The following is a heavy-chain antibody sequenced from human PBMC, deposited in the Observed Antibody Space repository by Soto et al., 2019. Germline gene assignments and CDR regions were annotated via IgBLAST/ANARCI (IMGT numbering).Heavy chain of an antibody. CDR3: ARGPPGGWYVDY. CDR2: IYYSGST. V-gene: IGHV4-31*03. Sequence: LSLTCTVSGGSISSGGYYWSWIRQHPGKGLEWIGYIYYSGSTYYNPSLKSRVTISVDTSKNQFSLKLSSVTAADTAVYYCARGPPGGWYVDYWGQGTLVTVSS. J-gene: IGHJ4*02. CDR1: GGSISSGGYY. D-gene: IGHD6-19*01.